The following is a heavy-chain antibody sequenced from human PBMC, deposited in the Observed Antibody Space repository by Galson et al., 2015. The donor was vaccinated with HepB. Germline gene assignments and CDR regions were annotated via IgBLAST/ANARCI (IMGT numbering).Heavy chain of an antibody. CDR1: GFTFSSYS. CDR3: ARDAAWFGELFQRPLYYYYGMDV. Sequence: SLRLSCAASGFTFSSYSMNWVRQAPGKGLEWVSYISSSSSTIYYADSVKGRFTISRDNAKNSLYLQMNSLRAEDTAVYYCARDAAWFGELFQRPLYYYYGMDVWGQGTTVTVSS. D-gene: IGHD3-10*01. J-gene: IGHJ6*02. V-gene: IGHV3-48*01. CDR2: ISSSSSTI.